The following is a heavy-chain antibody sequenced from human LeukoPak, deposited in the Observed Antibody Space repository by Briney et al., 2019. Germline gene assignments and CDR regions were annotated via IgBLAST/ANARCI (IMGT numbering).Heavy chain of an antibody. V-gene: IGHV3-33*01. CDR3: ARDSRNDFDFQH. J-gene: IGHJ1*01. Sequence: GGSLRLSCAASGFTFSSYGMHWVRQAPGKGLEWVAVIWYDGSNKYYADSVKGRFTISRDNSKYTLYLQMNSLRAEDTAVYYCARDSRNDFDFQHWGQGTLVTVSS. CDR2: IWYDGSNK. D-gene: IGHD2-21*02. CDR1: GFTFSSYG.